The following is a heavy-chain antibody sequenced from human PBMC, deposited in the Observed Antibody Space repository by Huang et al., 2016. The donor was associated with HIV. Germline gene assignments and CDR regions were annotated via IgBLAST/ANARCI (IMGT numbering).Heavy chain of an antibody. Sequence: EVLLVQSGAELKEPGESLKISCKASGYGFSSYWIGWVRQKTGKGLEWMGIIYLRDSETKYSQSFDGQVTISADKSTRTAYLQWESLKAPDTAIYFCARQVDGFRSHFDFWGQGTLVSVSS. V-gene: IGHV5-51*01. D-gene: IGHD5-18*01. J-gene: IGHJ4*02. CDR3: ARQVDGFRSHFDF. CDR2: IYLRDSET. CDR1: GYGFSSYW.